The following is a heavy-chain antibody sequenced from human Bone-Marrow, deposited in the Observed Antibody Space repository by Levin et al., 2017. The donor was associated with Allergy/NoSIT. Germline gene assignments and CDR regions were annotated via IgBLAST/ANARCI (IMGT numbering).Heavy chain of an antibody. CDR2: IKQDGSDK. D-gene: IGHD3-22*01. J-gene: IGHJ4*02. Sequence: GESLKISCAASGFTFSDYWMSWVRQAPGKGLEWVANIKQDGSDKYYLDSVESRFTISRDNAKNSLYLQMNGLRAEDAAVYYCARHLPYYDSSGYYPFWGQGTLVTVSS. V-gene: IGHV3-7*01. CDR3: ARHLPYYDSSGYYPF. CDR1: GFTFSDYW.